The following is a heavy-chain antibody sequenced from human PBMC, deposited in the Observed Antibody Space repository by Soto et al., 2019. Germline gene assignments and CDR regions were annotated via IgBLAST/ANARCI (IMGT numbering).Heavy chain of an antibody. CDR3: AKDPASDTSMLTNWFDP. D-gene: IGHD5-18*01. J-gene: IGHJ5*02. CDR2: MSSDESNK. Sequence: QVQLVESGGGVVQPGRSLRLSCAASGFTFSSHGMHWVRKAPGKGLEWVAVMSSDESNKFYADSVRGRFTISRDISKKTLYLQMNSLRAEDTAVYYCAKDPASDTSMLTNWFDPWGQGTLVTVSS. CDR1: GFTFSSHG. V-gene: IGHV3-30*18.